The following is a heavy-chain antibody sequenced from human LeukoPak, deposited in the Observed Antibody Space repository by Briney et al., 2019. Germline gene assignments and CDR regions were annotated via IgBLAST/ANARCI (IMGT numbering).Heavy chain of an antibody. CDR1: GFTFSDCY. Sequence: GGSLRLSCAASGFTFSDCYMSWIRQAPGKGLEWVSYISSSSSYTNYADSVKGRFTISRDNAKNSLYLQMNSLRAEDTAVYYCARGRDCSGGSCYSDYWGQGTLVTVSS. CDR2: ISSSSSYT. D-gene: IGHD2-15*01. V-gene: IGHV3-11*05. J-gene: IGHJ4*02. CDR3: ARGRDCSGGSCYSDY.